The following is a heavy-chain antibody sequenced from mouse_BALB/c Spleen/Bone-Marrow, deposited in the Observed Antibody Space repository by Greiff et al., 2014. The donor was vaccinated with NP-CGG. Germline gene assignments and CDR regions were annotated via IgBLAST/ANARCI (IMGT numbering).Heavy chain of an antibody. CDR2: ISPSNIHT. CDR3: AKYDYGFTF. CDR1: GYTFTNYW. V-gene: IGHV1-69*02. J-gene: IGHJ3*01. Sequence: VQLVESGADLVRPGASVKLSCKTSGYTFTNYWINWLKQRPGQGLEWIGNISPSNIHTNYNQKFKDKATLTVDKSSSTAYMQLSSPTSEDSAVYYCAKYDYGFTFWGQGTLATVSA. D-gene: IGHD1-1*01.